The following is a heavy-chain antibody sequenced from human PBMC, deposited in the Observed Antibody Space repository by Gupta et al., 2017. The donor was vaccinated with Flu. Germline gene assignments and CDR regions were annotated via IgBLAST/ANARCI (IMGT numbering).Heavy chain of an antibody. CDR3: ARVGYRSTSSCHEPFES. CDR2: NNPKSGGT. Sequence: GQGLEWMGRNNPKSGGTKYALKFQGRVTMTSDTSISTAYMELSSLRSDDTAIYYRARVGYRSTSSCHEPFESWGRGTLLTVSS. D-gene: IGHD2-2*01. J-gene: IGHJ4*02. V-gene: IGHV1-2*06.